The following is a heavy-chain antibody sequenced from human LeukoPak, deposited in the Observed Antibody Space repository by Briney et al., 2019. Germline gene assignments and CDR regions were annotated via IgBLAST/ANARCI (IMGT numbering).Heavy chain of an antibody. CDR2: IKRKSDGGTT. D-gene: IGHD3-22*01. CDR1: GFTFSNSW. Sequence: GWSLRLSCAASGFTFSNSWMIWVRQAPGKGLEWVGRIKRKSDGGTTDYAAPVKGRFTISRDDSKNTLYLQMNSLKTEDTAVYYCITFSMIVVVITDWGQGTLVTVSS. CDR3: ITFSMIVVVITD. V-gene: IGHV3-15*01. J-gene: IGHJ4*02.